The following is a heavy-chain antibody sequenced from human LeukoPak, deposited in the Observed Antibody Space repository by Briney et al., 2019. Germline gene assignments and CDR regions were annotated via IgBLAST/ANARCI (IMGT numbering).Heavy chain of an antibody. Sequence: SETLSLTCTVSGGSISSSSYYWGWIRQPPGKGLEWIGSIYYSGSTYYNPSLKSRVTISVDTSKNQFSLKLSSVTAADTAVYYCARRDDSSGYHKIFDYWGQGTLVTVSS. CDR1: GGSISSSSYY. V-gene: IGHV4-39*07. CDR3: ARRDDSSGYHKIFDY. CDR2: IYYSGST. D-gene: IGHD3-22*01. J-gene: IGHJ4*02.